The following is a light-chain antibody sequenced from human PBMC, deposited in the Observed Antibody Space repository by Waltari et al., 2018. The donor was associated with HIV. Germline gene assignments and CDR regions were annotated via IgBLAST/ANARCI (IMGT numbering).Light chain of an antibody. CDR1: FPYKY. CDR3: YSTDSSGRGV. CDR2: EAY. Sequence: SYELLQQPLVSVPPGQPARNHRPAVFPYKYNSWYQQKSGQAPVFVIYEAYKRPSGIPERFSGSRSGAMAILTISGAQVEDEGEYYYYSTDSSGRGVFGGGTKLTVL. V-gene: IGLV3-10*01. J-gene: IGLJ3*02.